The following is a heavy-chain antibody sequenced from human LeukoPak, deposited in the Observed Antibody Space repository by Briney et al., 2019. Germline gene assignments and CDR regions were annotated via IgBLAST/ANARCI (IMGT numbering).Heavy chain of an antibody. V-gene: IGHV3-30-3*01. CDR3: ARAELLHYFDY. CDR2: ISYDGSSK. CDR1: GFTFSSYA. Sequence: GGSLRLSCAASGFTFSSYAMHWVRQAPGKGLEWVAVISYDGSSKYYADSVKGRFTISRDNSKNTLYLQMNSLRAEDMAVYYCARAELLHYFDYWGQGTLVTVSS. D-gene: IGHD1-26*01. J-gene: IGHJ4*02.